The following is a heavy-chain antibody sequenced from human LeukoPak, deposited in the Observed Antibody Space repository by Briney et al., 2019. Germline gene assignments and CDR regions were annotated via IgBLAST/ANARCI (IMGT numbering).Heavy chain of an antibody. D-gene: IGHD3-3*01. CDR1: GGSISSYY. CDR3: ARGYYDFWSGYPLPYFDY. J-gene: IGHJ4*02. Sequence: SETLSLTCTVSGGSISSYYWSWIRQPPGKGLEWIGEINHSGSTNYNPSLKSRVTISVDTSKNQFSLKLSSVTAADTAVYYCARGYYDFWSGYPLPYFDYWGQGTLVTVSS. V-gene: IGHV4-34*01. CDR2: INHSGST.